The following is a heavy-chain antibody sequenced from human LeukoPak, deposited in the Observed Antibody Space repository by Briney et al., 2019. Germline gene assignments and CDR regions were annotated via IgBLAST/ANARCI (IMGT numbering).Heavy chain of an antibody. V-gene: IGHV5-51*01. CDR1: GYSFTSYW. D-gene: IGHD3-10*01. Sequence: GESLKISCKGSGYSFTSYWIGWVRQMPGKGLEWMGIIYPGDSDTRYSPSFQGQVTISADKSISTAYLQWSSLKASDTAMYYCAGLGRITMVRGGILDYWGQGTLVTVSS. CDR3: AGLGRITMVRGGILDY. CDR2: IYPGDSDT. J-gene: IGHJ4*02.